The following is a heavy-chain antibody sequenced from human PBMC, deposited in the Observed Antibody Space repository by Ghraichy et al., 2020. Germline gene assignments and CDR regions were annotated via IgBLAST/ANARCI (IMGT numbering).Heavy chain of an antibody. V-gene: IGHV1-2*02. CDR3: ARGGDYRGLGSDAFHI. Sequence: ASVKVSCKASGYTFTGYYIHWVRQAPGQRLEWMGWINPNSGGTKYAQKFQGRVTLTRDTSISTAYMELSRLRSDDAAVYYCARGGDYRGLGSDAFHIWGQGTMVTVSS. J-gene: IGHJ3*02. D-gene: IGHD4-17*01. CDR2: INPNSGGT. CDR1: GYTFTGYY.